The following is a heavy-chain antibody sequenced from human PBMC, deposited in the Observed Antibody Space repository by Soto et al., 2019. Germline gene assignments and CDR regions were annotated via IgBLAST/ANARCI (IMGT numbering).Heavy chain of an antibody. CDR1: GFSFSSYD. Sequence: LRLSCTASGFSFSSYDMHWVRQAPGEGLEWVSAISFDGSYKHYADSVKGRFTISRDNSENTLYLQMNGLRPEDTAVYFCARGMIRGVVYYGVEVWGQGTKVTVSS. CDR2: ISFDGSYK. D-gene: IGHD3-10*01. CDR3: ARGMIRGVVYYGVEV. J-gene: IGHJ6*02. V-gene: IGHV3-30*03.